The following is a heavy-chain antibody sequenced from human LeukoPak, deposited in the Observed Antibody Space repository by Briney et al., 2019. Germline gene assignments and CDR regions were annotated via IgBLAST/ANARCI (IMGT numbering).Heavy chain of an antibody. D-gene: IGHD6-19*01. J-gene: IGHJ5*02. CDR3: AKDTLGIAVHWFDP. V-gene: IGHV3-74*01. CDR2: INSDGSST. CDR1: GFTFSSYW. Sequence: QPGGSLRLSCAASGFTFSSYWMHWVRQAPGKGLVWVSRINSDGSSTSYADSVKGRFTISRDNSKNTLYLQMNSLRAEDTAVYYCAKDTLGIAVHWFDPWGQGTLVTVSS.